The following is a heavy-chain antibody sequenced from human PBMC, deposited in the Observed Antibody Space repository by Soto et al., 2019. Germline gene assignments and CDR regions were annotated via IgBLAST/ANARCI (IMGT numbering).Heavy chain of an antibody. CDR3: AKYGGRVGSFFGMDV. CDR1: GFTFSSYA. J-gene: IGHJ6*02. D-gene: IGHD2-15*01. CDR2: ISGIGHST. Sequence: PGGSLRLSCAASGFTFSSYAMSWVRQAPGKGLEWVSAISGIGHSTYYADSVKGRFTISRDNSKNTLYLQMNSLRAEDTAVYYCAKYGGRVGSFFGMDVWGQGTTVTVSS. V-gene: IGHV3-23*01.